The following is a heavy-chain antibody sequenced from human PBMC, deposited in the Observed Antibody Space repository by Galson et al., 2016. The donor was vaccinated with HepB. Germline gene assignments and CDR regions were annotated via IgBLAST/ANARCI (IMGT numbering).Heavy chain of an antibody. CDR3: AKSLYGGMDY. CDR2: ISGRGDTT. V-gene: IGHV3-23*01. Sequence: SLRLSCAAPGFTFSHHAMTWVRQAPGKGLEWVSGISGRGDTTNYVDSAKGRFTVSRDNSKNTLYLQMNSLRGEDTAVYYCAKSLYGGMDYWGQGTLVTVSS. J-gene: IGHJ4*02. D-gene: IGHD2-8*01. CDR1: GFTFSHHA.